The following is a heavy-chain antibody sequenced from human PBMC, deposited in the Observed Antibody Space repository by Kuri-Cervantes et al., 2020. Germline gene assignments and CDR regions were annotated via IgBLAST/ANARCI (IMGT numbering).Heavy chain of an antibody. CDR1: GYSFSSYG. J-gene: IGHJ4*02. CDR3: ARGTSYYYDSSGYEKFDY. Sequence: ASVKVSCKASGYSFSSYGMNWMRQAPGQGLEWMGWINPNSGGTNHAQKFQGRVTMTRDTSISTAYMELSRLRSGDTAVYYCARGTSYYYDSSGYEKFDYWGQGTLVTVSS. V-gene: IGHV1-2*02. D-gene: IGHD3-22*01. CDR2: INPNSGGT.